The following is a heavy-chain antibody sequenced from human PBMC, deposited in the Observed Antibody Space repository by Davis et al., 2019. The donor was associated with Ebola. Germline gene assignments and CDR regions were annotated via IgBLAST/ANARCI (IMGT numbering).Heavy chain of an antibody. Sequence: SETLFLTCTVSGGSMSSYYWSWIRQPPGKGLEWIGNLYYGGTTNYNPSLKSRVTISGDTSKNQFSLNVNSVTAADTAMYYCARTPQYTSYGSYFDYWGQGALVTVSS. D-gene: IGHD1-26*01. V-gene: IGHV4-59*01. CDR2: LYYGGTT. CDR1: GGSMSSYY. CDR3: ARTPQYTSYGSYFDY. J-gene: IGHJ4*02.